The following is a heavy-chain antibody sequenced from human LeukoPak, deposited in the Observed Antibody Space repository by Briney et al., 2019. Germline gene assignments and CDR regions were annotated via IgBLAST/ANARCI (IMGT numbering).Heavy chain of an antibody. CDR2: ISWDGGST. CDR1: GFTFDDYA. V-gene: IGHV3-43D*03. J-gene: IGHJ6*03. Sequence: PGGSLGLSCAASGFTFDDYAMHWVRQAPGKGLELVSLISWDGGSTYYADSVKGRFTISRDNSKNSLYLQMNSLRAEDTALYYCAKAKGDYYYYYYMDVWGKGTTVTVSS. CDR3: AKAKGDYYYYYYMDV.